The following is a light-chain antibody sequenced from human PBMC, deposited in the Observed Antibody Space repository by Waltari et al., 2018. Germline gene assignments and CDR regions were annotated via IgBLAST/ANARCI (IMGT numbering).Light chain of an antibody. CDR1: QSLLHRNGYNY. J-gene: IGKJ1*01. Sequence: DIVMTQSPLSLSVTPGEPASISCRSSQSLLHRNGYNYLDWYLQKPGQSPQLLNYLGSNRASGVPDRFSGSGSGTDFTLKISRVETEDVGVYYCMQALESPRTFGQGTKVEIK. V-gene: IGKV2-28*01. CDR3: MQALESPRT. CDR2: LGS.